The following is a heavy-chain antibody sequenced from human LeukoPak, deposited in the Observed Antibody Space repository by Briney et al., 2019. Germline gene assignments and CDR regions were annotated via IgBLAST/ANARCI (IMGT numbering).Heavy chain of an antibody. V-gene: IGHV3-7*01. J-gene: IGHJ3*02. CDR3: AGPNTAYDAFDI. Sequence: ETLSLTCTVSGGSISSSSYYWGWIRQPPGKGLEWVANIKQDGSEKYYVDSVKGRFTISRDNAKNSLYLQMNSLRAEDTAVYYCAGPNTAYDAFDIWGQGTMVTVSS. CDR2: IKQDGSEK. CDR1: GGSISSSSYY. D-gene: IGHD5-18*01.